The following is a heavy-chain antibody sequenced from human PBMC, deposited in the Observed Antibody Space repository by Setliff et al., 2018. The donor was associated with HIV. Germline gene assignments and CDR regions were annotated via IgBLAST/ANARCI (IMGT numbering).Heavy chain of an antibody. CDR3: ARGGASSKYFQH. V-gene: IGHV4-31*03. Sequence: KASETLSLTCTVSGGSISSGVYYWSWIRLHPGKGLEWIGYIYHSGSTYYNPSLKSRVSISLDTSKNQFSLKLSSVTAADTAVYYCARGGASSKYFQHWGQGTLVTVSS. CDR2: IYHSGST. CDR1: GGSISSGVYY. J-gene: IGHJ1*01. D-gene: IGHD3-16*01.